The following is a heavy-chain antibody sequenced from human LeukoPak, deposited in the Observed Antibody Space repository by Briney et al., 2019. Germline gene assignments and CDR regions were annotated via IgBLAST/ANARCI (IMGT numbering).Heavy chain of an antibody. CDR1: GYTFTSFF. D-gene: IGHD3-10*01. Sequence: GASVKVSCKASGYTFTSFFMHWVRQAPGQGLEWMGIINPSGGTTDYAQKFQGRLTMTRDTSTSTVYMELSSLRSEDTAVYYCATTALRFGESPFDYWGQGTLVTVSS. CDR2: INPSGGTT. J-gene: IGHJ4*02. V-gene: IGHV1-46*01. CDR3: ATTALRFGESPFDY.